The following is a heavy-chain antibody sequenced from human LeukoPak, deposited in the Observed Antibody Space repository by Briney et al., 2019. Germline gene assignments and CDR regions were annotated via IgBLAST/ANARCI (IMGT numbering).Heavy chain of an antibody. CDR3: ARGRGIAVAGNPAQRDY. CDR2: INHSGST. CDR1: GGSFSGYY. J-gene: IGHJ4*02. Sequence: SETLSLTCAVYGGSFSGYYWSWIRQPPGKGLEWIGEINHSGSTNYNPSLKSRVTISVDTSKNQFSLKLSSVTAADTAVYYCARGRGIAVAGNPAQRDYWGQGTLVTVSS. V-gene: IGHV4-34*01. D-gene: IGHD6-19*01.